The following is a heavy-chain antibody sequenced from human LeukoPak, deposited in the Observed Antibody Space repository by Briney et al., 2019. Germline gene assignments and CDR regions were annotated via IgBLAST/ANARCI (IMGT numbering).Heavy chain of an antibody. D-gene: IGHD6-19*01. Sequence: KASETLSLTCAVYGGSFSGYYWSWIRQPPGKGLGWIGEINHSGSTNYNPSLRSRVTVSVHTSKIQLSLKLSSVPAADTAVYYCARQWLVSPLFDYWGQGTLVTVSS. J-gene: IGHJ4*02. CDR1: GGSFSGYY. CDR3: ARQWLVSPLFDY. CDR2: INHSGST. V-gene: IGHV4-34*01.